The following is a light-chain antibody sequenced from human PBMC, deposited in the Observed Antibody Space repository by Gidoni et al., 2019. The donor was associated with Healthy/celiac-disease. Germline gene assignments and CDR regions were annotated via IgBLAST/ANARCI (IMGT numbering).Light chain of an antibody. Sequence: TQMTQSPSTLFASVGDRVTITCRASQSISSWLAWYQQKPGKAPKLLIYKASSLESGVPSRFSGSGSGTEFTLTISSLQPDDFATYYCQQYNSYSYTFGQGTKLEIK. CDR1: QSISSW. CDR2: KAS. J-gene: IGKJ2*01. V-gene: IGKV1-5*03. CDR3: QQYNSYSYT.